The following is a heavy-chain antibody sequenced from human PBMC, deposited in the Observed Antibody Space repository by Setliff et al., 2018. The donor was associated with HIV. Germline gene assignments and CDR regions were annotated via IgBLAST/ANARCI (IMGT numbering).Heavy chain of an antibody. J-gene: IGHJ6*04. D-gene: IGHD3-16*01. V-gene: IGHV4-31*03. Sequence: SETLSLTCRVSGGSISRGGYYWTRVRHHPGKALEWIGYIYSSGTTYYNPSLKGRILMSVDVSRNEFSLTLRSVIAADTAIYYCVRETLYSYVDVWGKGTTVTVSS. CDR3: VRETLYSYVDV. CDR2: IYSSGTT. CDR1: GGSISRGGYY.